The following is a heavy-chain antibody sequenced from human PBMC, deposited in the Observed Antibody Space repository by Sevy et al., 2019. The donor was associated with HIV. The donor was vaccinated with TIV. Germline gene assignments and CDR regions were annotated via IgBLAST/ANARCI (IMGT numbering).Heavy chain of an antibody. Sequence: ASVKVSCKASGYTFTGYYMHWVRQAPGQGLEWMGWINPNSGGTNYAQKFQGRVTMTRDTSISTAYMGLGRLRSDDTAVYYCARDSELLWFGELMREVSHAFDIWGQGTMVTVSS. V-gene: IGHV1-2*02. CDR3: ARDSELLWFGELMREVSHAFDI. D-gene: IGHD3-10*01. CDR1: GYTFTGYY. CDR2: INPNSGGT. J-gene: IGHJ3*02.